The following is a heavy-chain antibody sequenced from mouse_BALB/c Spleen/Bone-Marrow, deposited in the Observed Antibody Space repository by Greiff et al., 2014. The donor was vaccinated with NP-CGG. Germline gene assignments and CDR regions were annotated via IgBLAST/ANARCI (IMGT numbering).Heavy chain of an antibody. CDR1: GYTFTSYW. V-gene: IGHV1-87*01. D-gene: IGHD1-1*01. CDR3: ARYYYGSSYEYFDV. Sequence: VQLQQSGAELARPGASVKLSCKASGYTFTSYWMHWVKQRPGQGLEWIGAIYPGDGDTRYTQKFKGKATLTADKSSSTAYMQLSSLASEDSAVYYCARYYYGSSYEYFDVWGAGTTVTVSS. J-gene: IGHJ1*01. CDR2: IYPGDGDT.